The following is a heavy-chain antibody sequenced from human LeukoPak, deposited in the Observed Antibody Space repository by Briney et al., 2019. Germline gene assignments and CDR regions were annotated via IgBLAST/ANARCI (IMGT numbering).Heavy chain of an antibody. V-gene: IGHV3-30*02. D-gene: IGHD1-7*01. J-gene: IGHJ3*01. CDR3: AKIRDTATTSFDAFDL. CDR2: IRYDGSNK. Sequence: GGSLRLSCAASGFTFRNYAMHWVRQAPGKGLEWAAFIRYDGSNKYYADSVKGRFIISRDNSNNMVYLQMNSLRGEDTAVYYCAKIRDTATTSFDAFDLWGQGTMVIVSS. CDR1: GFTFRNYA.